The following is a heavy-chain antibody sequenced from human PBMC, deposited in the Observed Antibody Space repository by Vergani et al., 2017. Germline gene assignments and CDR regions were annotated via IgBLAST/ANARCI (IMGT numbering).Heavy chain of an antibody. V-gene: IGHV3-48*01. Sequence: EVQLVESGGGLVQPGGSLRLSCAASGFTFSSYSMNWVRQAPGKGLEWVSYISSSSSTIYYADSVKGRFTISRDNAKNSLYLQMNSLRAEDTAVYYCAGEGRSGGYYGGLKYYGKDGRGPGTKVTVS. CDR1: GFTFSSYS. CDR2: ISSSSSTI. J-gene: IGHJ6*02. CDR3: AGEGRSGGYYGGLKYYGKDG. D-gene: IGHD1-26*01.